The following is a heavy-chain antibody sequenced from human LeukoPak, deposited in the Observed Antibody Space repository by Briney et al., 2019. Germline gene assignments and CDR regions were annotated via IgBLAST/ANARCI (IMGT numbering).Heavy chain of an antibody. CDR1: GGSISSGDYY. Sequence: SQTLSLTCTVSGGSISSGDYYWSWIRQPPGKGLEWIGYIYYSGSTYYNPSLKSRVTISVDTSKNQFSLKLSSVTAADTAVHYCARDLSYYYGSGSYIGGFDPWGQGTLVTVSS. D-gene: IGHD3-10*01. CDR2: IYYSGST. V-gene: IGHV4-30-4*01. CDR3: ARDLSYYYGSGSYIGGFDP. J-gene: IGHJ5*02.